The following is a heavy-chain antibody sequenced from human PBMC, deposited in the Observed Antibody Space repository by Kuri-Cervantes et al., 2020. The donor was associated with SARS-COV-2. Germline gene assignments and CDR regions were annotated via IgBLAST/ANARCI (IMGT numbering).Heavy chain of an antibody. CDR3: AKDAQPQIVLRFLEWLFRSPFDP. V-gene: IGHV3-21*01. Sequence: ETLSLTCAASGFTFSSYSMNWVRQAPGKGLEWVSSISSSSSYIYYADSVKGRFTISRDNSKNTLYLQMNSLRAEDTAVYYCAKDAQPQIVLRFLEWLFRSPFDPWGQGTLVTVSS. D-gene: IGHD3-3*01. CDR1: GFTFSSYS. J-gene: IGHJ5*02. CDR2: ISSSSSYI.